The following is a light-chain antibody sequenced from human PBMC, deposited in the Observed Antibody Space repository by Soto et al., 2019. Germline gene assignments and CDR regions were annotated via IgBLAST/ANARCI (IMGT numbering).Light chain of an antibody. CDR1: QSISSY. Sequence: DIQMTQSPSSLSASVGDRVTITCRASQSISSYLNWYQQKPGKAPKLLIYAASSLQSGVPSRFSGSGSGIDFTLTISSLQPEDFATYYCQQSYSTPLFTFGPGTKVVIK. V-gene: IGKV1-39*01. CDR2: AAS. CDR3: QQSYSTPLFT. J-gene: IGKJ3*01.